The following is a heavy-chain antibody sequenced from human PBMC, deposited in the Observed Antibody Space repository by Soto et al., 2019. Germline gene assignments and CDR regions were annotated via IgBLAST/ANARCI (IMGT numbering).Heavy chain of an antibody. J-gene: IGHJ6*02. CDR2: IKSKTDGGTT. CDR1: GFTFSNAW. D-gene: IGHD2-8*01. CDR3: TTERVGYCTNGVCYTFLSIDYYGMDV. V-gene: IGHV3-15*07. Sequence: GGSLRLSCAASGFTFSNAWMNWVRQAPGKGLEWVGRIKSKTDGGTTDYAAPVKGRFTISRDDSKNTLYLQMNSLKTEDTAVYYCTTERVGYCTNGVCYTFLSIDYYGMDVWGQGTTVTVSS.